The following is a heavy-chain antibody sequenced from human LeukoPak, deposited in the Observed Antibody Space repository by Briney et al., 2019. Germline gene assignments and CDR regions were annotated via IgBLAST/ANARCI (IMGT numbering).Heavy chain of an antibody. CDR2: INPNIGNT. V-gene: IGHV1-8*03. J-gene: IGHJ5*02. D-gene: IGHD3-16*02. CDR3: ARGSYRYEDRGLDP. Sequence: ASVKVSCKASGYIFTGYYMHWVRQAPGQGLEWMGWINPNIGNTDYAQQFQGRVTITRNTAISTVYMELRSLRSDDTAVYYCARGSYRYEDRGLDPWGQGTLVIVSS. CDR1: GYIFTGYY.